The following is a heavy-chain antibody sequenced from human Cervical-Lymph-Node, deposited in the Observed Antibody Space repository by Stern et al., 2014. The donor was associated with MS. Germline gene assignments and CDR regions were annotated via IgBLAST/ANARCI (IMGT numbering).Heavy chain of an antibody. D-gene: IGHD3-10*01. J-gene: IGHJ6*02. Sequence: QVQLVQSGAEVKKPGSSVKVSCNASGGTFRRNAISWVRQAPGQGLEWMGGIIPIVNAANYAQRFQGRVTIIADESTSTAYMELSSLRSEDTAVYYCARGKEGVYYYYGMDVWGQGTTVTVSS. CDR1: GGTFRRNA. CDR3: ARGKEGVYYYYGMDV. CDR2: IIPIVNAA. V-gene: IGHV1-69*01.